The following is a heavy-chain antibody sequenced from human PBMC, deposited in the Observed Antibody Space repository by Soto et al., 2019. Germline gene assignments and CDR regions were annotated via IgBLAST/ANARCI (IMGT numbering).Heavy chain of an antibody. CDR1: GFTFSSYS. CDR2: ISSSSSTI. J-gene: IGHJ6*03. CDR3: AGEGAAVAGTLSYYYYYMDV. V-gene: IGHV3-48*01. D-gene: IGHD6-19*01. Sequence: EVQLVESGGGLVQPGGSLRLSCAASGFTFSSYSMNWVRQAPGKGLEWVSYISSSSSTIYYADSVKGRFTISRDNAKNSLYLQMNSLRAEDTAVYYCAGEGAAVAGTLSYYYYYMDVWGKGTTVTVSS.